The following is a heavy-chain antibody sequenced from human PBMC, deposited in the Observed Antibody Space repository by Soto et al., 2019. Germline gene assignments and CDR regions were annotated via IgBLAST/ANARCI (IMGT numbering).Heavy chain of an antibody. CDR1: VFTFGSSA. CDR2: IVVVSGNT. Sequence: SVKVSCKASVFTFGSSAVQWVRQARGQRLEWIGWIVVVSGNTDYAQKFQERVTITRDMSTSTAYMELTSLRSDDTAVYYCATWRYSTCYWGHGTLVTVS. CDR3: ATWRYSTCY. D-gene: IGHD6-13*01. V-gene: IGHV1-58*01. J-gene: IGHJ4*01.